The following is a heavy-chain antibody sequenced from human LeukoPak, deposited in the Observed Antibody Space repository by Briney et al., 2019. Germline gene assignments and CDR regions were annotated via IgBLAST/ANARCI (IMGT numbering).Heavy chain of an antibody. Sequence: SETLSLTCTVSGGSISSYYWSWIRQPPGKGLEWIGNVYYTESTNYNPSLKSRVTISVDTSKNQFSLKLSSVTAADTAVYYCAREGYGGYGPGTFDYWGQGTLVTVSS. J-gene: IGHJ4*02. CDR1: GGSISSYY. D-gene: IGHD5-12*01. V-gene: IGHV4-59*01. CDR3: AREGYGGYGPGTFDY. CDR2: VYYTEST.